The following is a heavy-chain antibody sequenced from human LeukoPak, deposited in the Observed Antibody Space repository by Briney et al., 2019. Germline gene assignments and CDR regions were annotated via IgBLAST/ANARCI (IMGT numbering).Heavy chain of an antibody. J-gene: IGHJ4*02. CDR1: GGSISNYY. CDR3: ARHSHLAGAPFDY. V-gene: IGHV4-59*08. Sequence: PSETLSLTCSVSGGSISNYYWTWIRQPPGKGQEWIAYIHYTGNTNSNPSLKSRVTISVDTSKNQFSLNLTSVTAADTAVYYCARHSHLAGAPFDYWGQGTLVTVSS. CDR2: IHYTGNT.